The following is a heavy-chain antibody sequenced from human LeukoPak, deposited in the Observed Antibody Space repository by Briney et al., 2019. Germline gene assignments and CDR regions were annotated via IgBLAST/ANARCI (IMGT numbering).Heavy chain of an antibody. Sequence: PSETLSLTCTVSGGSISSYYWSWIRQPPGKGLERIGYIYYSGSTNYNPSLKSRVTISVDTSKNQFSLKLSSVTAADTAVYYCVAAGTNYYYYYMDVWAKGPRSPSP. CDR2: IYYSGST. CDR3: VAAGTNYYYYYMDV. J-gene: IGHJ6*03. V-gene: IGHV4-59*01. D-gene: IGHD6-13*01. CDR1: GGSISSYY.